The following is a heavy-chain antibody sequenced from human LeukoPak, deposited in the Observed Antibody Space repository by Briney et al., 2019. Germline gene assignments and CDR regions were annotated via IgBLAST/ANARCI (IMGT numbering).Heavy chain of an antibody. CDR1: GFTFSSFA. CDR2: IGAGGVTT. CDR3: AKSLGPISNIAARPLDY. V-gene: IGHV3-23*01. J-gene: IGHJ4*02. Sequence: GGSLRLSCAASGFTFSSFAMSWVRQAPGKGLEWVSAIGAGGVTTYYADSVKGRFTISRDNSKNTLYLQMSSLGAEDTALYYCAKSLGPISNIAARPLDYWGLGTLVTVSS. D-gene: IGHD6-6*01.